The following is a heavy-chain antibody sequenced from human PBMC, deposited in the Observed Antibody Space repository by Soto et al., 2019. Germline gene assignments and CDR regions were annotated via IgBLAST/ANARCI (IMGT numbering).Heavy chain of an antibody. CDR1: GFTFSSYS. J-gene: IGHJ6*02. D-gene: IGHD4-17*01. V-gene: IGHV3-48*01. CDR2: ISSSSDTK. CDR3: AKDSRTTVDYYYGMDV. Sequence: GGSLRLSCAASGFTFSSYSMNWVRQAPGKGLEWVSYISSSSDTKYYADSVKGRFTISRDNSKNTLYLQMNSLRAEDTAVYYCAKDSRTTVDYYYGMDVWGQGTTVTVSS.